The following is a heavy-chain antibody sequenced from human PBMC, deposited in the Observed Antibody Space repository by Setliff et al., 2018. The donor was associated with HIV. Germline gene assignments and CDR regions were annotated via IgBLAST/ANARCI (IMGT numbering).Heavy chain of an antibody. D-gene: IGHD3-3*01. Sequence: SETLSLTCTVSGGSISSGGYYWSWIRQHPGKGLEWIGYIHYTGSTYYNPSLKSRVTISVDTSNNQFSLKLSSVTAADTAVYYCARGGGTSLAPNWGRGTQVTVSS. CDR2: IHYTGST. J-gene: IGHJ4*02. V-gene: IGHV4-31*03. CDR3: ARGGGTSLAPN. CDR1: GGSISSGGYY.